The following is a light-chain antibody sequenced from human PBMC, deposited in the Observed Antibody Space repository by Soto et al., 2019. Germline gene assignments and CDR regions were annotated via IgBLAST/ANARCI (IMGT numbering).Light chain of an antibody. CDR1: QRVGSSS. CDR2: GVS. CDR3: QQRSSWPWT. Sequence: EIVLTQSPGTLSLSPGERAILSCRASQRVGSSSLAWYQQRPGQAPRLLIYGVSTRATGIPDRFSGSGSGTDFTLTITSIEPEDFAVYYCQQRSSWPWTFGQGTKLEIK. J-gene: IGKJ1*01. V-gene: IGKV3D-20*02.